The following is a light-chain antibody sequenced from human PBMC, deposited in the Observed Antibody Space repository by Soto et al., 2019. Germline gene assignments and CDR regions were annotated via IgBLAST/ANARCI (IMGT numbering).Light chain of an antibody. J-gene: IGKJ2*01. CDR2: DAS. Sequence: EIVLAQSPATLSLSPGERATLFCRASQDISNVLAWYQQRPGQAPRLLIYDASNRATGIPSRFSGSGSGTDFTHTIVGMEPEDFAIYYCQQRASWPPFTFGQGTKLEV. V-gene: IGKV3-11*01. CDR3: QQRASWPPFT. CDR1: QDISNV.